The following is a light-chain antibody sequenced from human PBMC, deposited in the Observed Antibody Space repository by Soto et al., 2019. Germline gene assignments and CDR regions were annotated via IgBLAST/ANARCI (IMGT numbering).Light chain of an antibody. J-gene: IGKJ1*01. CDR1: QSVSNNY. CDR2: GAS. V-gene: IGKV3-20*01. CDR3: HQYGSSAWT. Sequence: EIVMTQSPATLSVSPGERATLSCRASQSVSNNYLAWYQQRPGQAPRLLIYGASSRATGVPDRFSGSGSGTDFTLTISRLEPEDFVVYYCHQYGSSAWTFGQGTKVDI.